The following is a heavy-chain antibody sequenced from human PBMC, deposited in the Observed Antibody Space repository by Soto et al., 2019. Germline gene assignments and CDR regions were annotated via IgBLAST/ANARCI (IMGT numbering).Heavy chain of an antibody. CDR3: ARSYSSSWYVDY. V-gene: IGHV4-59*08. CDR2: IYYSGST. CDR1: GGSISSYF. D-gene: IGHD6-13*01. J-gene: IGHJ4*02. Sequence: QVQLQESGPGLVKPSETLSLTCTVSGGSISSYFWSWIRQPPGKGLEWIGYIYYSGSTNYNPSLKSRVTMSVDTSKNQFSLKLSSVTAADTAMYYCARSYSSSWYVDYWGQGTLVTVSS.